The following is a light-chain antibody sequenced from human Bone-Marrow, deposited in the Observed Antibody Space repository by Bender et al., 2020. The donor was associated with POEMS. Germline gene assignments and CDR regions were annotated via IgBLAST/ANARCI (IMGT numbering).Light chain of an antibody. CDR1: SSNIGAHA. CDR2: SSH. J-gene: IGLJ3*02. CDR3: AVWDDRLNAWV. V-gene: IGLV1-44*01. Sequence: QSVLTQPPSASGTPGQRVTISCSGGSSNIGAHAVNWYQHLPGTAPKLLIYSSHRRPSEVPDRFSGSRSGTSASLAISGLQSEDEADYYCAVWDDRLNAWVFGGGTQLTVL.